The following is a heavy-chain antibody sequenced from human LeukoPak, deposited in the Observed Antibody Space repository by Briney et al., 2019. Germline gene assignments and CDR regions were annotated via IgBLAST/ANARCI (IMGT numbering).Heavy chain of an antibody. V-gene: IGHV1-2*02. CDR3: ARASGSYWWFDS. CDR2: INPNSGGT. CDR1: GYTFTGYY. J-gene: IGHJ5*01. D-gene: IGHD1-26*01. Sequence: ASVKVSCKASGYTFTGYYMHWVRQAPGQGLEWMGWINPNSGGTNYAQKFQGRVTMTRDTSISTVYMELSRLRSDDTAVYYCARASGSYWWFDSWGQGTLVTVSS.